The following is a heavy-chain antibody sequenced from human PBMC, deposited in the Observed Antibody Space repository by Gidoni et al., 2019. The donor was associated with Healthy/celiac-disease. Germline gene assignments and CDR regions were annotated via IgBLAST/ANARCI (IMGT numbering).Heavy chain of an antibody. V-gene: IGHV1-18*01. CDR1: GYTFTSYG. CDR2: ISAYNGNT. CDR3: ARPYYDSSGYYWAPYFDY. Sequence: QVQLVQSGAEVKKPGASVKVSCKASGYTFTSYGISWVRQAPGQGIEWMGWISAYNGNTNDAPKLQGRVTMTTDTSTSTAYTELRSLRSDDTAVYYCARPYYDSSGYYWAPYFDYWGQGTLVTVSS. D-gene: IGHD3-22*01. J-gene: IGHJ4*02.